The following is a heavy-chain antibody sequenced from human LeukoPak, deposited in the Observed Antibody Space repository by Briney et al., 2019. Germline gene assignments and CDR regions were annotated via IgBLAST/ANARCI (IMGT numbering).Heavy chain of an antibody. V-gene: IGHV3-21*04. CDR1: GFTFSSYS. D-gene: IGHD6-13*01. CDR2: ISSSSSYI. Sequence: GGSLRLSCAASGFTFSSYSMNWVRQAPGKGLEWVSSISSSSSYIYYADSVKGRFTISRDNAKNSLYLQMNSLRPEDTAMYYCAKDSIAETNIWYYFDYWGQGSLVTVSS. J-gene: IGHJ4*02. CDR3: AKDSIAETNIWYYFDY.